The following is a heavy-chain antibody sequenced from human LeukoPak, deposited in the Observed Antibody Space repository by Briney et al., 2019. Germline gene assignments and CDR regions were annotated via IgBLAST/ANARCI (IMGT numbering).Heavy chain of an antibody. CDR2: IHTSGSA. Sequence: SETLSLTCTVSGASISSFYWSWIRQPAGKGLQWIGRIHTSGSANYNPSLKSRVTMSVDTSKNQFSLKLTSVTAADTAVYYRAREGPVAGPWGQGTLVTVSS. J-gene: IGHJ5*02. CDR1: GASISSFY. CDR3: AREGPVAGP. V-gene: IGHV4-4*07. D-gene: IGHD6-13*01.